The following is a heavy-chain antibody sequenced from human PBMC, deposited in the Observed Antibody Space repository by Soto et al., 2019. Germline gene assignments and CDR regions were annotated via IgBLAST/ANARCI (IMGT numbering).Heavy chain of an antibody. D-gene: IGHD2-21*02. CDR3: ARRERHCGGDCYWGYGMDV. CDR2: IDPSDSYT. CDR1: GYSFTSYW. V-gene: IGHV5-10-1*01. J-gene: IGHJ6*02. Sequence: GESLKSSCKGSGYSFTSYWISWVRQMPGKGLEWMGRIDPSDSYTNYSPSFQGHVTISADKSISTAYLQWSSLKASDTAMYYCARRERHCGGDCYWGYGMDVWGQGTTVTVSS.